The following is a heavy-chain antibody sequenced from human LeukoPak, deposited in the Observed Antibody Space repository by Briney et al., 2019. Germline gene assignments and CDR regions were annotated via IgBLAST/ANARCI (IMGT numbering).Heavy chain of an antibody. V-gene: IGHV5-51*01. J-gene: IGHJ4*02. CDR3: ARYEMECTITNCYSRHLDY. CDR2: IYPDDSDT. CDR1: GYSFSRHW. D-gene: IGHD2-2*01. Sequence: LGESLKISCEGSGYSFSRHWIAWVRQTPEKGMEWMGIIYPDDSDTKYSPSLEGHVTISADKSTSTAYLLWTSLRASDTAMYFCARYEMECTITNCYSRHLDYWGQGTLVTVSS.